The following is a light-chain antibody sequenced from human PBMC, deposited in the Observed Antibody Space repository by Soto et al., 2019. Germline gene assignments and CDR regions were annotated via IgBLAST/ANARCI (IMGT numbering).Light chain of an antibody. J-gene: IGLJ3*02. CDR3: ATWEDTLYGPV. CDR2: RDN. V-gene: IGLV1-44*01. Sequence: QSVLTQPPSASGTPGQRVTISCSGSRSNIGSNPVQWYQQVPGTAPKLLIYRDNQRPSGVSDRFSGSKSGTSASLAISGLQSEDEADYHCATWEDTLYGPVFGGGTKLTVL. CDR1: RSNIGSNP.